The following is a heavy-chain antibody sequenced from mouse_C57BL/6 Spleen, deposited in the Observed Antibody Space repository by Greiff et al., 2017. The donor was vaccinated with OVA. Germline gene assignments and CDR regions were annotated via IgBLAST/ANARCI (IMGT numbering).Heavy chain of an antibody. J-gene: IGHJ4*01. V-gene: IGHV1-55*01. Sequence: QVHVKQPGAELVKPGASVKMSCKASGYTFTSYWITWVKQRPGQGLEWIGDIYPGSGSTNYNEKFKSKATLTVDTSSSTAYMQLSSLTSEDSAVYYCAREEEGRMDYWGQGTSVTVSS. CDR2: IYPGSGST. CDR1: GYTFTSYW. CDR3: AREEEGRMDY.